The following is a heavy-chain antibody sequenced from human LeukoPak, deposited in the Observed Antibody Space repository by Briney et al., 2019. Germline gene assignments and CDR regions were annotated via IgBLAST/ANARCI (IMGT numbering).Heavy chain of an antibody. CDR1: GYTFPNYG. V-gene: IGHV1-18*01. CDR2: ISAYSGNT. CDR3: ARDIATVVHQD. Sequence: ASVKVPCKASGYTFPNYGITWVRQAPGQGLEWMGWISAYSGNTNYVQKFQGRVTMATDASTSTAYMELRSLRSDDTAVYYCARDIATVVHQDWGRGTLVTVSS. D-gene: IGHD2-2*01. J-gene: IGHJ4*02.